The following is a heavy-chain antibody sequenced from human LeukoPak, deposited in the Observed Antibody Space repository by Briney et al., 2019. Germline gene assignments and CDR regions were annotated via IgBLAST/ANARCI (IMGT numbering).Heavy chain of an antibody. CDR2: INPNSGGT. J-gene: IGHJ4*02. CDR1: GYTFTSYD. D-gene: IGHD3-3*01. V-gene: IGHV1-2*02. CDR3: AGSFTYYDFWSGYHFDY. Sequence: APVKVSCKASGYTFTSYDINWVRQATGQGLEWMGWINPNSGGTNYAQKFQGRVTMTRDTSISTAYMELSRLRSDDTAVYYCAGSFTYYDFWSGYHFDYWGQGTLVTVSS.